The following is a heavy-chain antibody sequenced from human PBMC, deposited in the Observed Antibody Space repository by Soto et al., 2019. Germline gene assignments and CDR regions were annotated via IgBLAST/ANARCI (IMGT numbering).Heavy chain of an antibody. Sequence: SVKVSCKASGGTFSSYAISWVRQAPGQGLEWMGGIIPIFGTANYAQKFQGRVTITADESTSTAYMELSSLRSEDTAVYYCATYTYCSSTSCLYGDYWGQGTLVTVSS. CDR3: ATYTYCSSTSCLYGDY. CDR2: IIPIFGTA. D-gene: IGHD2-2*01. J-gene: IGHJ4*02. V-gene: IGHV1-69*13. CDR1: GGTFSSYA.